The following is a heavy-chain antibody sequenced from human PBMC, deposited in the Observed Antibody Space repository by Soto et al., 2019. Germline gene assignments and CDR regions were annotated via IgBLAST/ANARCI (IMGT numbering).Heavy chain of an antibody. CDR1: GGTFSSYT. V-gene: IGHV1-69*08. D-gene: IGHD2-15*01. CDR2: IIPILGIA. J-gene: IGHJ6*02. CDR3: ARDGGYAGPYGMDV. Sequence: QVQLVQSGAEVKKPGSSVKVSCKASGGTFSSYTISWVRQAPGQGLEWMGRIIPILGIANYAQKFQGRVTXTAXKXRSTAYMELSSLRSEDTAVYYCARDGGYAGPYGMDVWGQGTTVTVSS.